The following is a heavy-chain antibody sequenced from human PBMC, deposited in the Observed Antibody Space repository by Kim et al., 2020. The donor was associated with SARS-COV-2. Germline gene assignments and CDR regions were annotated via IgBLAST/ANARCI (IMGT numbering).Heavy chain of an antibody. D-gene: IGHD3-16*01. CDR1: GFTFSSAW. V-gene: IGHV3-7*01. CDR3: ATGQGAV. CDR2: VKQDGSKP. J-gene: IGHJ4*02. Sequence: GGSLRLSCAASGFTFSSAWMTWVRQAPGKGLECVATVKQDGSKPYSVDSVKGRFTISRDNAKSSLYLQMNSLSAEDTAVYYCATGQGAVCGQGTLGTVSS.